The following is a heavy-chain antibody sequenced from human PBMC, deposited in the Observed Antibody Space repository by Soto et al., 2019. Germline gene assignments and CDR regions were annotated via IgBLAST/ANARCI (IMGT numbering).Heavy chain of an antibody. CDR1: GGSISSGGYY. D-gene: IGHD3-22*01. V-gene: IGHV4-31*03. CDR3: ARDSYDSSGYYMPFDY. Sequence: SETLSLTCTVSGGSISSGGYYWSWIRQHPGKGLEWIGYIYYSGSTYYNPSLKSRVTISVDTSKNQFSLKLSSVTAADTAVYYCARDSYDSSGYYMPFDYWGQGTLVTVS. CDR2: IYYSGST. J-gene: IGHJ4*02.